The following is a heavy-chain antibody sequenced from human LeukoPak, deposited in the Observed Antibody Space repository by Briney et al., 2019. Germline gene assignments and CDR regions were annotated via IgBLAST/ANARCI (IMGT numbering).Heavy chain of an antibody. J-gene: IGHJ4*02. V-gene: IGHV3-23*01. CDR1: GFTFSTYA. D-gene: IGHD3-16*01. CDR2: ISDSRGTT. CDR3: AKVRSTSLVGGDFDY. Sequence: PGGSLRLSCAASGFTFSTYAMNWVRQAPGKGLEWVSGISDSRGTTYYAASVKGRFTISRDNSKNTLYLQLNSVRVEDTAIYYCAKVRSTSLVGGDFDYWGQGTLVTVSS.